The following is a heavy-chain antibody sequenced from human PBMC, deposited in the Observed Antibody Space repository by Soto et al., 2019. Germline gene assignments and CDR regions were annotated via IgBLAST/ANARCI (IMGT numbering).Heavy chain of an antibody. CDR2: IWYDGSNK. D-gene: IGHD3-9*01. CDR3: TKGAERTVQRFLDWVCGH. CDR1: GFTFSNYG. Sequence: PGGSLRLSCAASGFTFSNYGMYWVRQAPGKGLEWVAVIWYDGSNKYYADSVKGRFTISRDNSKNTLYLQMNSLQASDTATYYCTKGAERTVQRFLDWVCGHWGQGTPVTVSS. J-gene: IGHJ4*02. V-gene: IGHV3-33*06.